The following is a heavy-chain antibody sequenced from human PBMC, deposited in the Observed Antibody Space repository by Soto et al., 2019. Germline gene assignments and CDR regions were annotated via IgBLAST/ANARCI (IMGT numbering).Heavy chain of an antibody. Sequence: SETLSLTCTVSGGSISSSSYYWGWIRQPPGKGLEWIGSIYYSGSTYYNPSLKSRVTISVDTSKNQFSLKLSSVTAADTAVYYCAREESCGWSRSNYDYGIDVWGQGTTVTVSS. D-gene: IGHD6-19*01. J-gene: IGHJ6*02. CDR2: IYYSGST. CDR1: GGSISSSSYY. V-gene: IGHV4-39*02. CDR3: AREESCGWSRSNYDYGIDV.